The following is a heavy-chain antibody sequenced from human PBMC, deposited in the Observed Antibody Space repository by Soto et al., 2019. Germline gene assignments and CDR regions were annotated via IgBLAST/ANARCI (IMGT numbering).Heavy chain of an antibody. CDR3: ARVSGSYYYYYYGMDV. Sequence: QVQLVQSGAEVKKPGASVKVSCKASGYTFTSYDINWVRQATGQGLEWLGGMNPNSGNTGYAQKFQGRVTMTRNTSISTAYMELSSLSSEDTAVYYCARVSGSYYYYYYGMDVWGQGTTVTVSS. J-gene: IGHJ6*02. CDR1: GYTFTSYD. D-gene: IGHD1-26*01. V-gene: IGHV1-8*01. CDR2: MNPNSGNT.